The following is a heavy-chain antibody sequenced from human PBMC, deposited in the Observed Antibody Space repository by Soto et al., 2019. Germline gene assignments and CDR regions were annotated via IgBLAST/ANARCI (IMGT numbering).Heavy chain of an antibody. J-gene: IGHJ5*01. D-gene: IGHD2-2*02. CDR3: AKEAVVPAPIPDS. CDR1: GGTFGSYA. CDR2: SIPIFGTA. Sequence: SWKVPCKASGGTFGSYANSWVRQAPGQGLEWMGGSIPIFGTANYAQKFQGRVTITADESTSPGYMEMSSLRSDDTAAYYCAKEAVVPAPIPDSWGRGTRVSVYS. V-gene: IGHV1-69*01.